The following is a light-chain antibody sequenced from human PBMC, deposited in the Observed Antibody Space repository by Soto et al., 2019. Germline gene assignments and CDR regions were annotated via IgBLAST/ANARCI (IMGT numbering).Light chain of an antibody. CDR1: SSNIGSNY. CDR3: AAWVASLGGVF. J-gene: IGLJ2*01. CDR2: RNN. V-gene: IGLV1-47*01. Sequence: QSVLTQPPSASGTPGQRVTISCSGSSSNIGSNYVYWYQQLPGTAPKLLIYRNNQRPSGVPDRFSGPKSGTSASLAISGLRSGVEADYSCAAWVASLGGVFFGGGT.